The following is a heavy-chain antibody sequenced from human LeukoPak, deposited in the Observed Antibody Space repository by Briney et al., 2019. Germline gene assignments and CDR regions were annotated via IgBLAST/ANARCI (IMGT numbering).Heavy chain of an antibody. J-gene: IGHJ6*02. Sequence: GALRLSCAASGFTLSRYWMNWVRQAPGKGLEWVSYISSSGSTIYYADSVKGRFTISRDNAKNSLYLQMNSLRAEDTAVYYCARAGSSSWYDYYYYYGMDVWGQGTTVTVSS. CDR1: GFTLSRYW. V-gene: IGHV3-48*04. CDR3: ARAGSSSWYDYYYYYGMDV. CDR2: ISSSGSTI. D-gene: IGHD6-13*01.